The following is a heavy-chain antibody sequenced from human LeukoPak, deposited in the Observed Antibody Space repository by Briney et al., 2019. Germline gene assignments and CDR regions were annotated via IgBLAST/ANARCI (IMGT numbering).Heavy chain of an antibody. CDR3: AKEARSSSVSPSIDP. J-gene: IGHJ5*02. D-gene: IGHD6-19*01. CDR2: ISGSGDST. CDR1: GFTFSSYA. Sequence: GGSLRLSCAGSGFTFSSYAMTWVRQAPGKGLEWVSAISGSGDSTYYADSVKGRFTISRDNSKNTLYLQMNSLRPEDTAVYYCAKEARSSSVSPSIDPWGQGTLVTVSS. V-gene: IGHV3-23*01.